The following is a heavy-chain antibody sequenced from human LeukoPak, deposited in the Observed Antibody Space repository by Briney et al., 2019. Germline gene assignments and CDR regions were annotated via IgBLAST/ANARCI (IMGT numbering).Heavy chain of an antibody. V-gene: IGHV4-61*01. CDR1: GGSISSGSYY. CDR2: IYYSGST. D-gene: IGHD3-10*01. CDR3: ARLTNLGFTMVRGAAPYYYGMDV. Sequence: PSETLSLTCTVSGGSISSGSYYWSWIREPPGKGLEWSGYIYYSGSTNYNPSLKSRVTISVDTSKNQFSLKLSSVTAADTAVYYCARLTNLGFTMVRGAAPYYYGMDVWGQGTTVTVSS. J-gene: IGHJ6*02.